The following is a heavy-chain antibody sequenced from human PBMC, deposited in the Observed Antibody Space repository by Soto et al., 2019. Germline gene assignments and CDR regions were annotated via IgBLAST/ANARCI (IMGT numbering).Heavy chain of an antibody. V-gene: IGHV3-21*01. D-gene: IGHD4-17*01. Sequence: WIRQPPGKGLEWVSSISSSSSYIYYADSVKGRFTISRDNAKNSLYLQMNSLRAEDTAVYYCARAGLPNDAFDIWGQGTMVTVSS. CDR2: ISSSSSYI. CDR3: ARAGLPNDAFDI. J-gene: IGHJ3*02.